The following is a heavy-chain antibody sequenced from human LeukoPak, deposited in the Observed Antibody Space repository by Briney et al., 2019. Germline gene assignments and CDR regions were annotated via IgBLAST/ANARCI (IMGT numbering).Heavy chain of an antibody. V-gene: IGHV1-2*02. CDR1: GYTFTGYY. D-gene: IGHD3-9*01. CDR3: ARVGSRLRYFDCLGC. J-gene: IGHJ4*02. Sequence: ASVKVSCKASGYTFTGYYMHWVRQAPGQGLEWMGWINPNSGGTNYAQKFQGRVTMTRDTSISTAYMELSRLRSDDTAVYYCARVGSRLRYFDCLGCWGQGTLVTVSS. CDR2: INPNSGGT.